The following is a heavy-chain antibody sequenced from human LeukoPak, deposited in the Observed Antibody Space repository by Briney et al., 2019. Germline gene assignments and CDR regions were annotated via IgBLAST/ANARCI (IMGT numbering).Heavy chain of an antibody. CDR1: GFTFSSFA. CDR3: AKRLGDPRAFDY. CDR2: ISFDGSDK. D-gene: IGHD2-21*02. V-gene: IGHV3-30*04. J-gene: IGHJ4*02. Sequence: GGSLRLSCAASGFTFSSFAMHWVRQAPGKGLEWVAVISFDGSDKYYAEAVKGRFTISRDNSKNTLYLQMNSLRVDDVAVYYCAKRLGDPRAFDYWGQGTLVTVSS.